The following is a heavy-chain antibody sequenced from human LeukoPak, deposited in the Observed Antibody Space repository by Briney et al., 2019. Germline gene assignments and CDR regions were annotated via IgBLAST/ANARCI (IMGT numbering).Heavy chain of an antibody. CDR3: AKDLDYTTYGYYFDY. D-gene: IGHD4-11*01. J-gene: IGHJ4*02. CDR2: ISYDGSNK. CDR1: GFTFSSYA. V-gene: IGHV3-30-3*01. Sequence: GRSLRLSCAASGFTFSSYAMHWVRQAPGKGLEWVAVISYDGSNKYYADSVKDRFTISRDNSKNTLYLQMNSLRAEDTAVYYCAKDLDYTTYGYYFDYWGQGTLVTVSS.